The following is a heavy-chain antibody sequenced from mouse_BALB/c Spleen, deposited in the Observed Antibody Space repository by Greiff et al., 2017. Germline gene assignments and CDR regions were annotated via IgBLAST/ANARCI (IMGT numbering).Heavy chain of an antibody. Sequence: EVKLQESGAELVRPGALVKLSCKASGFNINDYYMHWVKQSPEQGLVWIGWIDPENGNTIYDPKVQGKASITADTSSNTDYLQLSSLTSEDTAVYYCARLGGLFDYWGQGTTRTVSS. CDR2: IDPENGNT. J-gene: IGHJ2*01. CDR3: ARLGGLFDY. CDR1: GFNINDYY. V-gene: IGHV14-1*02. D-gene: IGHD3-3*01.